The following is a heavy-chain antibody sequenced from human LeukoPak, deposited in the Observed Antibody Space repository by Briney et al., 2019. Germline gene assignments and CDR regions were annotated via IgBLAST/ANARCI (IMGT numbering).Heavy chain of an antibody. J-gene: IGHJ4*02. CDR1: GYTFTSYG. D-gene: IGHD3-3*01. Sequence: ASVKVSCKASGYTFTSYGISWVRQAPGQGLEWMGWISAYNGNTNYAQKLQGRVTMTTDTSTSTAYMELRSLRSDGTAVYYCARDRASNYDFWSGYYSPVYFDYWGQGTLVTVSS. CDR2: ISAYNGNT. CDR3: ARDRASNYDFWSGYYSPVYFDY. V-gene: IGHV1-18*01.